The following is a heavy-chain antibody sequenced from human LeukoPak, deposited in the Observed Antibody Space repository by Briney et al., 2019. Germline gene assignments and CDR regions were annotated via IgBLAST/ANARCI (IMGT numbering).Heavy chain of an antibody. CDR3: ARDHRDYDILTGYYQDYYGMDV. CDR1: GGTFSSYA. Sequence: ASVKVPCKASGGTFSSYAISWVRQAPGQGLEWMGGIIPIFGTANYAQKFQGRVTITADESTSTAYMELSSLRSEDTAVYYCARDHRDYDILTGYYQDYYGMDVWGQGTTVTVSS. J-gene: IGHJ6*02. V-gene: IGHV1-69*13. D-gene: IGHD3-9*01. CDR2: IIPIFGTA.